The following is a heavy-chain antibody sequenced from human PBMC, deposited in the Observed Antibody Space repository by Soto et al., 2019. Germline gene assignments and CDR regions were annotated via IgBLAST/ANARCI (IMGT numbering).Heavy chain of an antibody. J-gene: IGHJ4*02. CDR1: GYTFTSYA. D-gene: IGHD2-21*02. V-gene: IGHV1-3*01. Sequence: GASVNVSCKASGYTFTSYAMHWVRQAPGQRLEWMGWINAGNGNTKYSQEFQDRVTITRDTSASTAYMELSSLRSEDTAVYYCASVLAYCGGDCYLDFWGPGTLLSVST. CDR3: ASVLAYCGGDCYLDF. CDR2: INAGNGNT.